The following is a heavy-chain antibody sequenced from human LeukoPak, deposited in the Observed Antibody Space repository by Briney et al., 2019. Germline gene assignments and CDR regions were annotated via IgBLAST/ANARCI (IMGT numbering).Heavy chain of an antibody. V-gene: IGHV4-30-4*01. CDR3: ARVGSSALFDY. J-gene: IGHJ4*02. CDR2: IYYSGST. Sequence: PSQTLSLTCTVSGGSISSGDYYWRWIRQPPGKGLEWIGYIYYSGSTYYNPSLKSRVTISVDTSKNQFSLKLSSVTAADTAVYYCARVGSSALFDYWGQGTLVTVSS. CDR1: GGSISSGDYY. D-gene: IGHD2-2*01.